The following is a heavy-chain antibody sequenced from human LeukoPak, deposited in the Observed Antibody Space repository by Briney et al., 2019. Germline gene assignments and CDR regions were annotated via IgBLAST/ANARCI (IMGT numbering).Heavy chain of an antibody. Sequence: ASVKVSCKASGYTFTGYYMHWVRQAPGQGLEWMGWINPNSGGTNYAQKFQGRVTMTRDTSISTAYMELSRLRSDDTAVYYCAKAHGRIGGATGYYYYYMDVWGKGTTVTVSS. V-gene: IGHV1-2*02. CDR3: AKAHGRIGGATGYYYYYMDV. CDR2: INPNSGGT. D-gene: IGHD1-26*01. J-gene: IGHJ6*03. CDR1: GYTFTGYY.